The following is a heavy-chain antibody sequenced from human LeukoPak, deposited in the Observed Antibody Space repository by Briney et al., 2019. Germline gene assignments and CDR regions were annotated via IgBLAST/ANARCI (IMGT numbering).Heavy chain of an antibody. J-gene: IGHJ3*01. CDR2: IYHSGST. CDR3: ARQDVATSHDAFDV. Sequence: SQTLSLTCTVSGGSISSGGYYWSWIRQPPGKGLEWIGYIYHSGSTYYNPSLKSRVTISVDRSKNQFSLKLSSVTAADTAVYYCARQDVATSHDAFDVWGQGTMVTVSS. D-gene: IGHD5-12*01. V-gene: IGHV4-30-2*01. CDR1: GGSISSGGYY.